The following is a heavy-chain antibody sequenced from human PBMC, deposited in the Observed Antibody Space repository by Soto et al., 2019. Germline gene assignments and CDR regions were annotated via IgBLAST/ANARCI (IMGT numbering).Heavy chain of an antibody. V-gene: IGHV3-9*01. CDR3: AKDAEPYYYDSSGYHDY. D-gene: IGHD3-22*01. CDR2: ISWNSGSI. J-gene: IGHJ4*02. CDR1: GFTFDDYA. Sequence: EVQLVESGGGLVQPGRSLRLSCAASGFTFDDYAMHWVRQAPGKGLEWVSGISWNSGSIGYADSVKGRFTISRDNAKNSLYLQMNSLRAEDTALYYCAKDAEPYYYDSSGYHDYWGQGTLVTVSS.